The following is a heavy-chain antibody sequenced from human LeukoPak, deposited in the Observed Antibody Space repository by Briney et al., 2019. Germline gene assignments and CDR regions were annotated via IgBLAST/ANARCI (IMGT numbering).Heavy chain of an antibody. V-gene: IGHV1-18*01. CDR1: GYTFTSYG. CDR3: ARTYYDFWSGYYRLLDY. CDR2: ISGYNGNT. D-gene: IGHD3-3*01. J-gene: IGHJ4*02. Sequence: GASVKVSCKASGYTFTSYGISWVRQAPGQGLDWMGWISGYNGNTNYAQKLQGRVTMTTDTSTSTAYMELRSLRSDDTAVYYCARTYYDFWSGYYRLLDYWGQGTLVTVSS.